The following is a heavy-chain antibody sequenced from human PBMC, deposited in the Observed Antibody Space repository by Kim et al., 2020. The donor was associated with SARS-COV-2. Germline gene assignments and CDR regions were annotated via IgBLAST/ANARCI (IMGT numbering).Heavy chain of an antibody. CDR2: INSDGSST. Sequence: GGSLRLSCAASGFSFSTYWMHWVRQVPGKGLVWVSRINSDGSSTKYADSVKGRFTISRDNAKNTLYLQMNSLRGDDTAVYYCARDIEEWQLLVGFVYWGQGTLVTVSS. D-gene: IGHD1-26*01. J-gene: IGHJ4*02. CDR3: ARDIEEWQLLVGFVY. V-gene: IGHV3-74*03. CDR1: GFSFSTYW.